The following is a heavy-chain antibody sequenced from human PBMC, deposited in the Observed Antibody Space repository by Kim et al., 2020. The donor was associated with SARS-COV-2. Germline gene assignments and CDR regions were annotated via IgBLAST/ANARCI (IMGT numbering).Heavy chain of an antibody. D-gene: IGHD3-16*02. V-gene: IGHV3-23*01. CDR3: AKENYDYVWGSYPPGFQH. CDR1: GFTFSSYA. J-gene: IGHJ1*01. CDR2: ISGSGGST. Sequence: GGSLRLSCAASGFTFSSYAMSWVRQAPGKGLEWVSAISGSGGSTYYADSVKGRFTISRDNSKNTLYLQMNSLRAEDTAVYYCAKENYDYVWGSYPPGFQHWGQGTLVTVSS.